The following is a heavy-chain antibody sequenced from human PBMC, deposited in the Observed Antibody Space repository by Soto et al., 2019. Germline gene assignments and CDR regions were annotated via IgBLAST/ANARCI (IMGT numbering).Heavy chain of an antibody. CDR1: GYTFTSYG. Sequence: GASVKVSCKASGYTFTSYGSSWVRQAPGQGLEWVGWISAYNGNTNYAQKLQGRVTMTTDTSTSTAYMELRSLRSDDTAVYYCASFYYYGSGSYYKTDYYYGMDVWGQGTTVTVSS. CDR3: ASFYYYGSGSYYKTDYYYGMDV. CDR2: ISAYNGNT. J-gene: IGHJ6*02. V-gene: IGHV1-18*01. D-gene: IGHD3-10*01.